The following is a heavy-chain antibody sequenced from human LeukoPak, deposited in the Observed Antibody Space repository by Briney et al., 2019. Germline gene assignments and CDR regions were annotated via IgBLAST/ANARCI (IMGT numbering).Heavy chain of an antibody. J-gene: IGHJ4*02. CDR3: TKELYTTNHFDS. CDR2: ISWNGGST. V-gene: IGHV3-9*01. D-gene: IGHD2-2*02. Sequence: GRSLRLSCEASGFTFDDHGMHWVRQGPGKGLEWVSGISWNGGSTGYADSVKGRFTISRDNTKNSLYLQMNSLRPEDTAFYYCTKELYTTNHFDSRGQGTLVTVSS. CDR1: GFTFDDHG.